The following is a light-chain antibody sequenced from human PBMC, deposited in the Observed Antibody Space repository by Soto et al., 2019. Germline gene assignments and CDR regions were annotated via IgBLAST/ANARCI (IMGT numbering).Light chain of an antibody. CDR1: QGIRND. Sequence: AIQMTQSPCSLSASVGDRVTITCRANQGIRNDLGWYQQKPGKAPKLLIYAASSLQSGVPSRFSGSGSGTDFTLSISSLQPEDFATYYCLQDYNYPFTFGPGTKVDIK. CDR3: LQDYNYPFT. CDR2: AAS. V-gene: IGKV1-6*01. J-gene: IGKJ3*01.